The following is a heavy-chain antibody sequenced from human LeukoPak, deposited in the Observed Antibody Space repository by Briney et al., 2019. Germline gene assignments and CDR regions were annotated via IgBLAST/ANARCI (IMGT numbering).Heavy chain of an antibody. CDR1: GLTFSGYW. CDR2: INSDGSST. Sequence: GGSLRLSCAASGLTFSGYWMHWVRQAPGKGLVWVSHINSDGSSTSYADSVKGRFTISRDNAKNTLYLQMNSLRGEDTALYYCARTRYSSNWYDYWGQGTLVTVSS. J-gene: IGHJ5*01. CDR3: ARTRYSSNWYDY. D-gene: IGHD6-19*01. V-gene: IGHV3-74*01.